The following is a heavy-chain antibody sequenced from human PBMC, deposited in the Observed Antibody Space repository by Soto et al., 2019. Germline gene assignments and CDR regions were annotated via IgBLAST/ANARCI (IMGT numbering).Heavy chain of an antibody. CDR3: ARDAIRMVRETNNWFDP. CDR2: ISGGGIST. J-gene: IGHJ5*02. Sequence: EVQLLESGGGLVQPGGSLTLSCAASGFIFSNYAMSWVRQAPGKGLEWVSAISGGGISTYYADSVRGRFTISRDNSRNTLYLRMNRLRAEDTAVYYCARDAIRMVRETNNWFDPWGQGTLVTVSS. CDR1: GFIFSNYA. D-gene: IGHD3-10*01. V-gene: IGHV3-23*01.